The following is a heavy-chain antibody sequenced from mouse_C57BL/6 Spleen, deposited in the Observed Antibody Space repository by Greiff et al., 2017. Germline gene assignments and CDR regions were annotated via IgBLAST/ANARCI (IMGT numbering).Heavy chain of an antibody. CDR3: ARSRNLYAMDY. CDR2: IYPGDGDI. J-gene: IGHJ4*01. V-gene: IGHV1-82*01. CDR1: GYAFSSSW. Sequence: QVQLKESGPELVKPGASVKISCKASGYAFSSSWMNWVKQRPGKGLEWIGRIYPGDGDINYNRKFKGKATLTADKSSSTAYMQLSSLTSEDSAVYFCARSRNLYAMDYWGQGTSVTVSS.